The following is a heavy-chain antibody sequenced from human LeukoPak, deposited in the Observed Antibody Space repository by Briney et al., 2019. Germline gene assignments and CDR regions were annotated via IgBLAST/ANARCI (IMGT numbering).Heavy chain of an antibody. Sequence: GASVTVSCKASGYTFTGYYMHWVRQAPGQGLEWMGWINPNSGGTNYAQNFQGRFTMTRDTSISTAYMELSRLRSDDTAVYYCARDRQPLAAAGIEYYFDYWGQGTLVTVSS. CDR3: ARDRQPLAAAGIEYYFDY. J-gene: IGHJ4*02. D-gene: IGHD6-13*01. CDR2: INPNSGGT. CDR1: GYTFTGYY. V-gene: IGHV1-2*02.